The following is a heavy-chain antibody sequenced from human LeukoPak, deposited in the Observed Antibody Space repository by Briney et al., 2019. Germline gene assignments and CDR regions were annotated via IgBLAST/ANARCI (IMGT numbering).Heavy chain of an antibody. V-gene: IGHV4-31*03. Sequence: SETLSLTCTVSGGSISSGGYYWSWIRQHPGKGLEWIGYIYYSGSTYYNPSLKSRVTISVDRSKNQFSLKLSSVTAADTAVYYCARELPAAMPGWFDPWGQGTLVTVSS. J-gene: IGHJ5*02. CDR2: IYYSGST. CDR1: GGSISSGGYY. D-gene: IGHD2-2*01. CDR3: ARELPAAMPGWFDP.